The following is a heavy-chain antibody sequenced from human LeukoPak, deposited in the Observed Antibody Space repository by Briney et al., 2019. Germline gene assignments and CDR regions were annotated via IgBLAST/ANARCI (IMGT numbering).Heavy chain of an antibody. V-gene: IGHV1-2*02. D-gene: IGHD3-22*01. CDR1: GYTFTGYY. J-gene: IGHJ4*02. Sequence: GASVKVSCKASGYTFTGYYMHWVRQAPGQGLERMGWINPNSGGTNYAQKFQGRVTMTRDTSISTAYMELSRLRSDDTAVYYCARDGNYDSSGYYHGYDYWGQGTLVTVSS. CDR3: ARDGNYDSSGYYHGYDY. CDR2: INPNSGGT.